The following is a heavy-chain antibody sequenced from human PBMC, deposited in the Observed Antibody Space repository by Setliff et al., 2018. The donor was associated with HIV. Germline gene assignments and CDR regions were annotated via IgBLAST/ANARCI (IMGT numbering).Heavy chain of an antibody. J-gene: IGHJ1*01. D-gene: IGHD3-22*01. CDR3: ATIMAYYYDSSGQEYFQY. CDR1: GHRLTELS. CDR2: FDPEDDET. V-gene: IGHV1-24*01. Sequence: ASVKVSCKVSGHRLTELSIHWVRQAPGEGLEWVGGFDPEDDETVYAEKFQGRVTMTEDTSTDTAYMALSSLRSEDTAMYYCATIMAYYYDSSGQEYFQYWGHGTLVTVSS.